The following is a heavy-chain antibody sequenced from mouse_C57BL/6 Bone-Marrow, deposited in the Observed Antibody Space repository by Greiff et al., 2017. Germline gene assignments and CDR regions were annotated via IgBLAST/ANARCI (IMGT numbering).Heavy chain of an antibody. J-gene: IGHJ4*01. Sequence: QVQLQQSGAELARPGASVKLSCKASGYTFTSYGIRWVKQRPGQGLEWIGEIYPRSGSTYYNEKFKGKATLTADKSSSTAYMELRSRTSEDSAVYYCARYPLYAMDYWGQGTSVTVSS. CDR2: IYPRSGST. CDR1: GYTFTSYG. CDR3: ARYPLYAMDY. V-gene: IGHV1-81*01.